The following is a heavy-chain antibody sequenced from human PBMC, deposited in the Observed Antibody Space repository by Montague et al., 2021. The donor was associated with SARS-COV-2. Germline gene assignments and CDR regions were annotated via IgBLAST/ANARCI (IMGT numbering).Heavy chain of an antibody. J-gene: IGHJ6*02. D-gene: IGHD6-13*01. CDR3: ARVGRQQLVRLSGMDV. CDR2: IYDSGST. V-gene: IGHV4-39*07. CDR1: GGSISSSSYY. Sequence: SETLSLTCTVSGGSISSSSYYWGWSRQPPGRRLEWIGSIYDSGSTYYKPSLKSGVTISVDTSKSQSSLKLSLMTAAETAVYYWARVGRQQLVRLSGMDVWGQGTTVTVS.